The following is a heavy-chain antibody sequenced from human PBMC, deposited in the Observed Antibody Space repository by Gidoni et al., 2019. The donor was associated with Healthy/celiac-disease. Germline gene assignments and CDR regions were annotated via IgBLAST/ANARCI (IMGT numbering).Heavy chain of an antibody. Sequence: EVQLVESGGGLVQPGGSLRLSCAASGFTVSSNYMSWVRQAPGKGLEWVSVIYSGGSAYYADSVKGRFTISRDNSKNTLYLQMNSLRAEDTAVYYCARDHEYSSGWYVDYWGQGTLVTVSS. CDR3: ARDHEYSSGWYVDY. V-gene: IGHV3-66*02. CDR1: GFTVSSNY. J-gene: IGHJ4*02. D-gene: IGHD6-19*01. CDR2: IYSGGSA.